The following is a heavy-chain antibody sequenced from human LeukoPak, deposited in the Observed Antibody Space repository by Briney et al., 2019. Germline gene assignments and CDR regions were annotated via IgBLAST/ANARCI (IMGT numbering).Heavy chain of an antibody. CDR1: GGSISSSRYY. CDR3: ARGSHYYGSGSYYKDPDAFDI. V-gene: IGHV4-39*07. CDR2: IYYSGST. D-gene: IGHD3-10*01. Sequence: SETLSLPCTVSGGSISSSRYYCRWIRQPPAKGLEWIGCIYYSGSTNYNPSLKRRVTISVDTSKNQFSLKLSSVTAADTAVYYCARGSHYYGSGSYYKDPDAFDIWGQGTMVTVS. J-gene: IGHJ3*02.